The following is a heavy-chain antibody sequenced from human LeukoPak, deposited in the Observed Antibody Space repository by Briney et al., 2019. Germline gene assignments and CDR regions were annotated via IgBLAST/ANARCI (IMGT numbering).Heavy chain of an antibody. CDR1: GYTFTSYD. CDR3: ARGPGYDYVCGTYRREIDY. Sequence: ASAKVSCKASGYTFTSYDIDWVRQATGQGLEWMGWMNPSNGDTGYAQKFQGRVTMTRNTSISTAYMELSSLRSEDTAVYYCARGPGYDYVCGTYRREIDYWGRGTLVTVSS. V-gene: IGHV1-8*01. D-gene: IGHD3-16*02. J-gene: IGHJ4*02. CDR2: MNPSNGDT.